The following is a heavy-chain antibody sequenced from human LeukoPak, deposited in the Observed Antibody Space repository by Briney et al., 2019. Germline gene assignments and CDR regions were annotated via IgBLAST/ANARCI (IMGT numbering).Heavy chain of an antibody. Sequence: GESLKISCEGSGYSFTSYWIGWVRQMPGKGLEWMGIIYPGDSDTRYSPSFQGQVTISADKSISTAYLQWSSLKASDTAMYYCARHAIPTGWLYTHHYNTPSFDYWGQGTLVTVSP. J-gene: IGHJ4*02. CDR3: ARHAIPTGWLYTHHYNTPSFDY. V-gene: IGHV5-51*01. D-gene: IGHD3-22*01. CDR2: IYPGDSDT. CDR1: GYSFTSYW.